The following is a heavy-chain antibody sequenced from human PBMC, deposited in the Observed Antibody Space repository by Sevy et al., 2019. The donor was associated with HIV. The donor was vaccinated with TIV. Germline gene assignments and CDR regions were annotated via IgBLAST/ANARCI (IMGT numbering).Heavy chain of an antibody. V-gene: IGHV3-7*03. Sequence: GGSLRLSCAGSGFTFSNYWMRWVRQAPGKGLEWVANIKRDGSEKYYVASVKGRFTISRDNAKTSLYLQMNSLRVEDTAVYYCASYCSSASCLWGMDVWGQGTMVTVSS. CDR3: ASYCSSASCLWGMDV. D-gene: IGHD2-2*01. CDR1: GFTFSNYW. CDR2: IKRDGSEK. J-gene: IGHJ6*02.